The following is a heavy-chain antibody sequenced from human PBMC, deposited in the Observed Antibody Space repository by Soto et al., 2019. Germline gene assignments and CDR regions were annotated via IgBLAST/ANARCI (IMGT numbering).Heavy chain of an antibody. D-gene: IGHD2-15*01. CDR1: GFTFSSYD. CDR2: IGTAGDT. Sequence: GSLRLSCAASGFTFSSYDMHWVRQATGKGLEWVSAIGTAGDTYYPGSVKGRFTISRENAKNSLYLQMNSLRAGDTAVYYCARGYCSGGSCYYGMDVWGQGTTVTVSS. CDR3: ARGYCSGGSCYYGMDV. V-gene: IGHV3-13*01. J-gene: IGHJ6*02.